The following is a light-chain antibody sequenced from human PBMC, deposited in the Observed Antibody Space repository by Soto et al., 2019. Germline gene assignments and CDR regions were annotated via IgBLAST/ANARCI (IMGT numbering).Light chain of an antibody. V-gene: IGKV1-5*01. J-gene: IGKJ2*01. CDR1: QSISSW. Sequence: DIQMTQSPSTLSASVGDRVTITCRASQSISSWLAWYQQKPGKAPKLLIYYASSLESGVPSRFSGSGSGTEFTLTISSLQPDDFATYYCQQYNSYWYTFGQGTKVDIK. CDR2: YAS. CDR3: QQYNSYWYT.